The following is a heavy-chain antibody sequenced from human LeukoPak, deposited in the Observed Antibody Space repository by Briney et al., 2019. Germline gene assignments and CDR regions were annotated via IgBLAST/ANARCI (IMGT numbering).Heavy chain of an antibody. CDR1: GGSISNGSYY. CDR3: AREEDYYGSGTYRPIGY. Sequence: PSETLSLTCTVSGGSISNGSYYWNWIRQPAGKGLEWIGRIYTSGSTNYNPSLKSRVTISVDTSKNQFSLKLTSVTAADTAVYYCAREEDYYGSGTYRPIGYWGQGTLVTVSS. D-gene: IGHD3-10*01. CDR2: IYTSGST. J-gene: IGHJ4*02. V-gene: IGHV4-61*02.